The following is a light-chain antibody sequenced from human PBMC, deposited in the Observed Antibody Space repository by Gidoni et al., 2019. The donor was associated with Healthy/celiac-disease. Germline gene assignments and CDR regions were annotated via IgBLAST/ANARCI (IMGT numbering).Light chain of an antibody. CDR3: QQCYSTPQT. CDR2: AAS. CDR1: QSISSY. V-gene: IGKV1-39*01. Sequence: DIQMTQSPSSLSASVGDRVTITCRARQSISSYLNWYQQKPGKAPKLLIYAASSLQSGVPSGFSGSGSGTDFTLTISSLEPEDFATYYCQQCYSTPQTFGQGTKVEIK. J-gene: IGKJ1*01.